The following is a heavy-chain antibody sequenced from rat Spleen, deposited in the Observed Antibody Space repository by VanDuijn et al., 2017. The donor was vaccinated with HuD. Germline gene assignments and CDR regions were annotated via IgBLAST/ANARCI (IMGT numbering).Heavy chain of an antibody. J-gene: IGHJ1*01. V-gene: IGHV5-31*01. CDR1: GFTFNNYW. CDR2: ITNTGGTT. Sequence: EVQLVESGGGLVQPGRSLKLSCVASGFTFNNYWVTWIRQAPGKGLEWVASITNTGGTTYYGDSVKGRFTISRDNAKSTLYLQMDSLRSEDTATYYCASYSSSDWYFDFWGPGTMVTVSS. D-gene: IGHD1-8*01. CDR3: ASYSSSDWYFDF.